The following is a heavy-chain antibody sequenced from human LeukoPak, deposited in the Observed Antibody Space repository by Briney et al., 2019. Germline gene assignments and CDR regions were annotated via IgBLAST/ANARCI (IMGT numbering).Heavy chain of an antibody. V-gene: IGHV3-30*04. J-gene: IGHJ4*02. D-gene: IGHD5-18*01. CDR1: GFTFSSYA. CDR3: ARAGYSYGFFDY. CDR2: ISYDGSNK. Sequence: GGSLRFSCAASGFTFSSYAMHWVRQAPGKGLEWVAVISYDGSNKYYADSVKGRFTISRDNSKNMLYLQMNSLRAEDTAVYYCARAGYSYGFFDYWGQGTLVTVSS.